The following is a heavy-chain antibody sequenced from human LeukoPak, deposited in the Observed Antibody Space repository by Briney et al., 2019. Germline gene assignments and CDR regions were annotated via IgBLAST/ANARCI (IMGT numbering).Heavy chain of an antibody. J-gene: IGHJ4*02. CDR2: ISSSGSTI. V-gene: IGHV3-11*01. CDR1: GFTFSDYY. Sequence: GGSLRLSCAASGFTFSDYYMSWIRQAPGKGLEWVSYISSSGSTIYYADSVKGRFTISRDNAKNSLYLQMNSLRAEDTAVYYCAKNGRTTVTTVRGYFDYWGQGTLVTVSS. CDR3: AKNGRTTVTTVRGYFDY. D-gene: IGHD4-17*01.